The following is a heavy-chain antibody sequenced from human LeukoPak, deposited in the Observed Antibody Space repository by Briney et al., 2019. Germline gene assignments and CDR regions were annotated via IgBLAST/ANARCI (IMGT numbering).Heavy chain of an antibody. J-gene: IGHJ5*02. Sequence: SETLSLTCAAYGGSFSGYYMSWIRQPPGKGLEWIGEINHSGSTNYNPSLKRRGTISVDTSNNHSPLQLSSMTAADAAAYYCSRRRYFGRTKAQNWFDPWGQGTLVTVS. CDR3: SRRRYFGRTKAQNWFDP. V-gene: IGHV4-34*01. CDR2: INHSGST. CDR1: GGSFSGYY. D-gene: IGHD3-9*01.